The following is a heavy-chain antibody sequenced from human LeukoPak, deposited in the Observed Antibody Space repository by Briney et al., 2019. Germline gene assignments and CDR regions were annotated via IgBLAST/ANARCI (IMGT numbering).Heavy chain of an antibody. V-gene: IGHV3-11*01. Sequence: KAGGSLRLSCAASGFTFSDYYMSWIRQAPGKGLEWVSYISSSGSTIYYADSVKGRFTISRDNAKNSLYLQMNSLRAEDTAVYYCAKDPVVAWPEPKTGYFDYWGQGTLVTVSS. CDR2: ISSSGSTI. J-gene: IGHJ4*02. D-gene: IGHD1-14*01. CDR1: GFTFSDYY. CDR3: AKDPVVAWPEPKTGYFDY.